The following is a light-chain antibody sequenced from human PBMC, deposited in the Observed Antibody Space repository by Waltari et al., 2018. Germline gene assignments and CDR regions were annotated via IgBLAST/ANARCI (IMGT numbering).Light chain of an antibody. CDR3: NSYTNSGTYV. J-gene: IGLJ1*01. V-gene: IGLV2-14*03. CDR1: RSDVGPHKY. Sequence: QSALTQPASVSGSPGQSITISCTGTRSDVGPHKYVSWYQQRPGKAPDLIIFDVSNRPSGFSIRFSGSKSGNTASLTISGLQAEDEADYYCNSYTNSGTYVFGSGTKVTVL. CDR2: DVS.